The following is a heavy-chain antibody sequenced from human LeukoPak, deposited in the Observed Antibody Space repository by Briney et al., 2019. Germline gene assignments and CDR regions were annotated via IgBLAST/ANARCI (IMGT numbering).Heavy chain of an antibody. V-gene: IGHV3-33*08. Sequence: PGGSLRLSCAASGFTFSSHAMHWVRQAPGKGLEGVAVIWYDGSNKNYVDSVKGRFTISRDNAKNTLYLQMNSLRAEDTAVYYCARVDGAMGSLDYWGQGMLVTVSS. D-gene: IGHD5-18*01. J-gene: IGHJ4*02. CDR1: GFTFSSHA. CDR2: IWYDGSNK. CDR3: ARVDGAMGSLDY.